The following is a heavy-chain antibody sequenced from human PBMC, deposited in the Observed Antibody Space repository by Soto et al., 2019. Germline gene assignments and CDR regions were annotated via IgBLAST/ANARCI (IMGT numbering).Heavy chain of an antibody. CDR2: IYPGDSDT. CDR1: GYSFTSYW. J-gene: IGHJ4*02. Sequence: GESLKISCKGSGYSFTSYWIGWVRQMPGKGLEWMGIIYPGDSDTRYSPSFQGQVTISADKSISTAYLQWSSLKASDTAMYYCARREGDPIAVAGTGYFDYWGQGTLVTVSS. V-gene: IGHV5-51*01. D-gene: IGHD6-19*01. CDR3: ARREGDPIAVAGTGYFDY.